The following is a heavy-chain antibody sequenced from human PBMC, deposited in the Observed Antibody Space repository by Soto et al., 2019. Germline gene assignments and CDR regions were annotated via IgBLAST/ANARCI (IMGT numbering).Heavy chain of an antibody. CDR1: GFTFSSYG. V-gene: IGHV3-33*01. CDR2: IWYDGSNK. J-gene: IGHJ6*02. Sequence: PGGSLRLSCAASGFTFSSYGMHWVRQAPGKGLEWVAVIWYDGSNKYYADSVKGRFTISRDNSKNTLYLQMNSLRAEDTAVYYCARDSGFLEWFPGRYYYYGMDVWGQGTTVTVSS. D-gene: IGHD3-3*01. CDR3: ARDSGFLEWFPGRYYYYGMDV.